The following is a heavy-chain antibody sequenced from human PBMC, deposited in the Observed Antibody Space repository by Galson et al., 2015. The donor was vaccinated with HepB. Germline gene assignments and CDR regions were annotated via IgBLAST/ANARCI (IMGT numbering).Heavy chain of an antibody. D-gene: IGHD1-1*01. CDR3: ARDLVSDVPDDLDY. CDR2: ISGGGGIT. V-gene: IGHV3-30-3*01. J-gene: IGHJ4*02. Sequence: SLRLSCAASGFRFSSFDMHWVRQTPGKGLEWVAVISGGGGITIYAESVKGRFTISRDNPKNTLYLQMDSLGSDDTAVYFCARDLVSDVPDDLDYWGQGALVTVAS. CDR1: GFRFSSFD.